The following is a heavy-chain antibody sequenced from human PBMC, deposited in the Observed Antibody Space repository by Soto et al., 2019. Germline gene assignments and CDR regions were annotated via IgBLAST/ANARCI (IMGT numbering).Heavy chain of an antibody. Sequence: QVQLVESGGGVVQPGRSLRLSCAAYGFTFSSYGMHWVRQAPGKGLEWVAVIWYDGSNKYYADSVKGRFTSSRDNSKNTLYLQMNSLRAEDTAVYYCARGSPRNTDFDYWGQGTLVTVSS. CDR1: GFTFSSYG. D-gene: IGHD1-1*01. J-gene: IGHJ4*02. CDR2: IWYDGSNK. V-gene: IGHV3-33*01. CDR3: ARGSPRNTDFDY.